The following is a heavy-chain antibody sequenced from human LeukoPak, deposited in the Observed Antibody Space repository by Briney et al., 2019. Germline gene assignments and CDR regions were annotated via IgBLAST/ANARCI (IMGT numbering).Heavy chain of an antibody. CDR1: GGSISSSSYY. Sequence: SETLSLTCTVSGGSISSSSYYWGWIRQPPGKGLEWIGSIYYSGSTYYNPSLKSRVTISVDTSKNQFSLKLSPVTAADTAVYYCASRGMTTGAFDIWGQGTMVTVSS. CDR2: IYYSGST. V-gene: IGHV4-39*01. D-gene: IGHD1-1*01. CDR3: ASRGMTTGAFDI. J-gene: IGHJ3*02.